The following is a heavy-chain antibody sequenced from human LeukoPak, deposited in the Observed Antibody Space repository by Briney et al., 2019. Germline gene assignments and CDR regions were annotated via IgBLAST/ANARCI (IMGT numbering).Heavy chain of an antibody. Sequence: GGSLRLSCAASGFTFSSYDMSWVRQAPGKGLEWVCYITLSGGSTFYADSVKGRFTISRDNSKNTLYLQMNSLRAEDTAVYYCARASYSWNWGQGVLVTVSS. D-gene: IGHD1-20*01. CDR1: GFTFSSYD. CDR2: ITLSGGST. J-gene: IGHJ1*01. CDR3: ARASYSWN. V-gene: IGHV3-23*01.